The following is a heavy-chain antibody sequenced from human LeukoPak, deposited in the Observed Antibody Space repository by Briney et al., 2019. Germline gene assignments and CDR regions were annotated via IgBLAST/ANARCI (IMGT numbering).Heavy chain of an antibody. V-gene: IGHV5-51*01. Sequence: GESLKISCRGSGYSFAKYWIAWVRQLPGKGLEWMGFIYGGDSETKYSPSFQGQVTISVDRSISTAYLQWSSLKASDTAIYYCARGIAAAGPFWYFDFWGRGPWSLSPQ. J-gene: IGHJ2*01. CDR1: GYSFAKYW. D-gene: IGHD6-13*01. CDR2: IYGGDSET. CDR3: ARGIAAAGPFWYFDF.